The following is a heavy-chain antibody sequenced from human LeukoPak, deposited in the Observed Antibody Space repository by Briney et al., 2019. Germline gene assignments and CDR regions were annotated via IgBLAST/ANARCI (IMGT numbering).Heavy chain of an antibody. CDR3: AKDRRGHNWFDH. J-gene: IGHJ5*02. V-gene: IGHV3-30*18. Sequence: GGSLRLSCAASGFTFSSYGMHWVRQAPGKGLEWVAVISYDGSNKYYADSVKGRFTISRDNSKNTLYLQMNSLRAEDTAVYYCAKDRRGHNWFDHWGQGTLVTVSS. CDR2: ISYDGSNK. CDR1: GFTFSSYG.